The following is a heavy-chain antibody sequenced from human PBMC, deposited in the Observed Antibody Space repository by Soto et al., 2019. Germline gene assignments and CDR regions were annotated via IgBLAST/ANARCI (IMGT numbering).Heavy chain of an antibody. Sequence: SEILSLTCSVSGDSISNSRFYWAWIRQPPGEGLEWIGSIYHTGNAYYNPSLKSRVTISVDTSKNQFSLKLTSVTAADAALYYFARHFFDSSDYTTNWFDPWGKGTLVPVSS. CDR1: GDSISNSRFY. D-gene: IGHD6-19*01. J-gene: IGHJ5*02. CDR2: IYHTGNA. CDR3: ARHFFDSSDYTTNWFDP. V-gene: IGHV4-39*01.